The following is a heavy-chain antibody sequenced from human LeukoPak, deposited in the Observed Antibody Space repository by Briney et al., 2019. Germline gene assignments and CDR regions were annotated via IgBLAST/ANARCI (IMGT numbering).Heavy chain of an antibody. Sequence: PSETLSLSCADSGGSISSSYWWSWVRQPPGKGLEWIGEVYHSGSTNYYPSLKSRVTISIEKSKNQFSLKLSSVTAADTAVYYCAGAYCGGDCYSGRAFDIWGQGTMVTVSS. CDR1: GGSISSSYW. V-gene: IGHV4-4*02. J-gene: IGHJ3*02. CDR2: VYHSGST. CDR3: AGAYCGGDCYSGRAFDI. D-gene: IGHD2-21*02.